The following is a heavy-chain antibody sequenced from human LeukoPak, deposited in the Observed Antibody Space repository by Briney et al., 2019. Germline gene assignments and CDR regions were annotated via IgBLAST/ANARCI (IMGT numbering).Heavy chain of an antibody. CDR1: GGSFSGYY. J-gene: IGHJ4*02. Sequence: SETPSLTCAVYGGSFSGYYWSWIRQPPGKGLEWIGEINHSGSTNYNPSLKSRVTISADTSKNQFSLRLSSVTAADTAVYYCARGLKWDYVETRLWNYWGQGTLVTVSS. V-gene: IGHV4-34*01. CDR3: ARGLKWDYVETRLWNY. CDR2: INHSGST. D-gene: IGHD4-17*01.